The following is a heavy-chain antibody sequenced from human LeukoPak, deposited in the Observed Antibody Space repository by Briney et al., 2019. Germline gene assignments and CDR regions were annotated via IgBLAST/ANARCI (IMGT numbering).Heavy chain of an antibody. D-gene: IGHD3-22*01. CDR1: GVSISSSSYY. Sequence: SETLSLTCTVSGVSISSSSYYWGWIRQPPGKGLEWIGSIYYSGSTYYNPSLKSRVTISVDTSKNQFSLKLSSVTAADTAVYYCARRLYDSSGYYGIDYWGQGTLVTVSS. V-gene: IGHV4-39*01. J-gene: IGHJ4*02. CDR3: ARRLYDSSGYYGIDY. CDR2: IYYSGST.